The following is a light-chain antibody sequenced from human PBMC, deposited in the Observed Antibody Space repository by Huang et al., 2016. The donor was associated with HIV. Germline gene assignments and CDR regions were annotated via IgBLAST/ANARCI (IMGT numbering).Light chain of an antibody. CDR2: AAS. Sequence: EIVMTQSPATLTVSPGERVTLSGRARQNIRANVAWYRQKPGQSPRLLIYAASTRATDTPRRFSGSGSGTEFTLAISSLQSEDFAVYYCQQYSDWPRTFGLGTKVDIK. J-gene: IGKJ1*01. V-gene: IGKV3-15*01. CDR3: QQYSDWPRT. CDR1: QNIRAN.